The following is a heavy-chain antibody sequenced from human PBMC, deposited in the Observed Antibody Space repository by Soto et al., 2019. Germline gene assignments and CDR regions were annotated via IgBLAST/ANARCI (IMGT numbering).Heavy chain of an antibody. Sequence: QVQLVQSGAEVKKPGSSVKVSCKASGGSFSSYAISWVRQAPGQGLEWMGGIIPIVGTGNYAQNFQGRVTITAEETTSTAYMELSSLRSEDMAMYYCARDLRAAGRPGMDVWGQGTTVNVSS. CDR1: GGSFSSYA. V-gene: IGHV1-69*01. CDR2: IIPIVGTG. D-gene: IGHD6-13*01. CDR3: ARDLRAAGRPGMDV. J-gene: IGHJ6*02.